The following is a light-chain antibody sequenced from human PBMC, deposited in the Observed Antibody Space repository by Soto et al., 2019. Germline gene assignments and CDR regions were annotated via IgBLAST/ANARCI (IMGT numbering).Light chain of an antibody. J-gene: IGKJ4*02. CDR2: RAS. Sequence: EISLTQFSGTVSLSPGERAPLSYRASQRVSSSRLAWYQQKPGQAPRLLIYRASSSDNGIPNRFSGSGSGTDFTLTISRLEPEDFAVYYGQHCQPYDDSHPLTVGGGTQVEIK. CDR1: QRVSSSR. CDR3: QHCQPYDDSHPLT. V-gene: IGKV3-20*01.